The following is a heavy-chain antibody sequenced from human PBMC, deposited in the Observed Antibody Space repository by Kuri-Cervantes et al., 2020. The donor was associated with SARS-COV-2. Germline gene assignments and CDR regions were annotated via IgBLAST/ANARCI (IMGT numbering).Heavy chain of an antibody. D-gene: IGHD7-27*01. V-gene: IGHV3-11*04. CDR2: ISSSGSTI. Sequence: LSLTCAASGFTFSDYYMSWIRQAPGKGLEWVSYISSSGSTIYYADSAKGRFTVSRDNAKNSLYLQMNSLRAEDAAVYYCARDLRLGKSLDYWGQGTLVTVSS. CDR3: ARDLRLGKSLDY. CDR1: GFTFSDYY. J-gene: IGHJ4*02.